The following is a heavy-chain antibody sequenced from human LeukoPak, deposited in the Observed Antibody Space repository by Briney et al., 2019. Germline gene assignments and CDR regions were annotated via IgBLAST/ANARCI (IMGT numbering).Heavy chain of an antibody. CDR3: ANLIGGLAARPSDY. V-gene: IGHV4-34*01. CDR1: GGSFSGYY. CDR2: INHSGST. J-gene: IGHJ4*02. Sequence: PSETLSLTCAVYGGSFSGYYWSWIRQPPGKGLEWIGEINHSGSTNYNPSLKSRVTISVDTSKNQFSLKLSSVTAADTAVYYCANLIGGLAARPSDYWGQGTLVTVSS. D-gene: IGHD6-6*01.